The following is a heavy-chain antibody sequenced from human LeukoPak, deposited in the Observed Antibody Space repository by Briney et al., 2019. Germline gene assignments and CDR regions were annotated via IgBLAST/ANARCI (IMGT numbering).Heavy chain of an antibody. Sequence: PGGSLRLSCAASRFTFSSYAMNWVRQAPGKGLKWVSTISVSSGSTYYADSVKGRFTISRDNSKNTLYLQMNSLRAEDTAVYYCAREGLEMATMEAMYYFDYWGQGTLVTVSS. V-gene: IGHV3-23*01. CDR3: AREGLEMATMEAMYYFDY. D-gene: IGHD5-24*01. CDR1: RFTFSSYA. J-gene: IGHJ4*02. CDR2: ISVSSGST.